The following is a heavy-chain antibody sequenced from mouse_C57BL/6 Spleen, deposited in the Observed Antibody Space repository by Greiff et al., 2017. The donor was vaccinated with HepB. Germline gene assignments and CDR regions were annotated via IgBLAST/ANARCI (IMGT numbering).Heavy chain of an antibody. J-gene: IGHJ2*01. CDR2: ISDGGSYT. D-gene: IGHD2-3*01. CDR1: GFTFSSYA. CDR3: ARDRKDGYYFDY. Sequence: EVHLVESGGGLVKPGGSLKLSCAASGFTFSSYAMSWVRQTPEKRLEWVATISDGGSYTYYPDNVKGRFTISRDNAKNNLYLQMSHLKSEDTAMYYCARDRKDGYYFDYWGQGTTLTVSS. V-gene: IGHV5-4*01.